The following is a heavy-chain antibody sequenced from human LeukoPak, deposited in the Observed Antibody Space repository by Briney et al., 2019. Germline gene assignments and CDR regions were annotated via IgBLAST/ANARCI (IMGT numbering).Heavy chain of an antibody. V-gene: IGHV1-2*02. J-gene: IGHJ4*02. CDR2: INPDSGGT. CDR3: ARRMAESYYDSSGYPSLGY. Sequence: ASVKVSCKASGYTFIGYYMHWVRQAPGQGLEWMGWINPDSGGTNYAQQFQGRVTMTRDTSISTAYMDLSRLTSDGTGVYYCARRMAESYYDSSGYPSLGYWGQGTLVTVSS. D-gene: IGHD3-22*01. CDR1: GYTFIGYY.